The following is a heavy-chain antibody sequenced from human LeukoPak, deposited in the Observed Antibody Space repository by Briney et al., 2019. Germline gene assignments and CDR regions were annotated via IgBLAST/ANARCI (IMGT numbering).Heavy chain of an antibody. CDR3: ALDYYDTSGSDY. CDR1: GYIFTSYW. Sequence: GESLKISCKGSGYIFTSYWIGWVRQMPGKGLEWMAIIHPSDSDTRYSPSFQGQVTISADKSINTAYLQWSSLKASDTALYYCALDYYDTSGSDYWGQGTLVTVSS. CDR2: IHPSDSDT. D-gene: IGHD3-22*01. V-gene: IGHV5-51*01. J-gene: IGHJ4*02.